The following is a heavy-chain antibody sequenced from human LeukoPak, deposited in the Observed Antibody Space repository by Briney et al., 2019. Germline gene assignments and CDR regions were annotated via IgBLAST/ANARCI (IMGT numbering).Heavy chain of an antibody. Sequence: PSETLSLTCTVSGGSISSYYWSWVRQPPGKGLEWIAYISDIGSINYNPSLKSRVTISLDTSKNQFSLKLSSVTAADTAVYYCAGHHPRNTVDFWGQGTLVTVSS. J-gene: IGHJ4*02. CDR1: GGSISSYY. D-gene: IGHD2/OR15-2a*01. CDR3: AGHHPRNTVDF. V-gene: IGHV4-59*08. CDR2: ISDIGSI.